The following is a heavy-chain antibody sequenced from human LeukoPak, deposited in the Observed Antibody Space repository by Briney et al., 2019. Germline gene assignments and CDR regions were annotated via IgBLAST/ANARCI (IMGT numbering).Heavy chain of an antibody. J-gene: IGHJ4*02. CDR3: TRHRNWNQGQYSFDY. V-gene: IGHV4-59*08. CDR2: ISYNGIT. CDR1: GGSISTYY. Sequence: SETLSLTCAVSGGSISTYYWNWIRQPPGKGLEWIGYISYNGITNYNPSLKSRVTMSIDTSRNQFSLRLNSVTAADTAMYYCTRHRNWNQGQYSFDYWGQGALVTVSS. D-gene: IGHD1-1*01.